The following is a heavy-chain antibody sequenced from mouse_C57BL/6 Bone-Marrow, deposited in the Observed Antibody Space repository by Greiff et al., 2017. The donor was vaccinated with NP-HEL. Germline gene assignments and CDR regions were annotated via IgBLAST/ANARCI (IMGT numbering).Heavy chain of an antibody. V-gene: IGHV3-6*01. CDR3: ARGQLRLRSDYFDF. D-gene: IGHD3-2*02. CDR2: ISYDGSN. J-gene: IGHJ2*01. CDR1: GYSITSGYY. Sequence: VQLKESGPGLVKPSQSLSLTCSVTGYSITSGYYWNWIRQFPGNKLEWMGYISYDGSNNYNPSLKNRISITRDKSKNQFFLKLKSVTTEDTATYDCARGQLRLRSDYFDFWGQGTTLTVSS.